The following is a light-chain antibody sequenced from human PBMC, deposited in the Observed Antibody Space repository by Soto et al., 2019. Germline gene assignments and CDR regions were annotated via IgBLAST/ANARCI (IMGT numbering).Light chain of an antibody. CDR2: ENT. Sequence: QSVLTQPPSVSGAPGQRVTISCTGSSSNIGAVFDVHWYQQVPGTAPKLLIYENTKRPSGVPVRFSGSKSGTSASLAITGLQAEDEADHYCQSYDSGLSGWLFGGGTKLTVL. V-gene: IGLV1-40*01. J-gene: IGLJ2*01. CDR3: QSYDSGLSGWL. CDR1: SSNIGAVFD.